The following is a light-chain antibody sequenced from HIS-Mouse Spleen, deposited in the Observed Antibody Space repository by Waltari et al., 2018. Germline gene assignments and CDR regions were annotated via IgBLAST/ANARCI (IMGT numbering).Light chain of an antibody. CDR1: SSDVGRYNL. J-gene: IGLJ3*02. CDR2: EGS. Sequence: QSALTQPASVSGSPGQSITISCPGTSSDVGRYNLGSLYQQPPGKAPKLMIYEGSKRPSGVSNRFSGSKSGNTASLTISGLQAEDEADYYCCSYAGSSTWVFGGGTKLTVL. CDR3: CSYAGSSTWV. V-gene: IGLV2-23*01.